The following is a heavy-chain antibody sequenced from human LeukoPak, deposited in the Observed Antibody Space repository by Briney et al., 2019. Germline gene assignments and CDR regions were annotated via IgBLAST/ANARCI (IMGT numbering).Heavy chain of an antibody. J-gene: IGHJ6*02. CDR3: ARVSGVKYYYYGMDV. CDR2: ISSSGSTI. CDR1: GFTFSSYE. D-gene: IGHD3-10*01. V-gene: IGHV3-48*03. Sequence: GGSLRLSCAASGFTFSSYEMNWVRQAPGKGLEWVSYISSSGSTIYYADSVKGRFTISRDNAKNSLYLQMNSLRAEDTAVYYCARVSGVKYYYYGMDVWGQGTTVTVSS.